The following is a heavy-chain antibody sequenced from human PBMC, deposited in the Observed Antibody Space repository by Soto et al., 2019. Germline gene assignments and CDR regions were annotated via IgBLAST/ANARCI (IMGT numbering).Heavy chain of an antibody. V-gene: IGHV4-59*01. CDR3: ARVLGYDFWSGYYDPAFFDY. CDR2: IYYSGST. CDR1: GGSISSYY. Sequence: SETLSLTCTVSGGSISSYYWSWIRQPPGKGLEWIGYIYYSGSTNYNPSLKSRVTISVDTSKNQFSLKLSSVTAADTAVYYCARVLGYDFWSGYYDPAFFDYWGQGTLVTVSS. D-gene: IGHD3-3*01. J-gene: IGHJ4*02.